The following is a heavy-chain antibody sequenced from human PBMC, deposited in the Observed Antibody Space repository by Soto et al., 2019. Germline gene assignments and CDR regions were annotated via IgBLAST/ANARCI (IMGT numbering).Heavy chain of an antibody. V-gene: IGHV6-1*01. D-gene: IGHD6-19*01. J-gene: IGHJ4*02. CDR3: ARGVAGSGFDL. CDR1: GDSVCSNTAA. Sequence: SQTLSRTCAISGDSVCSNTAAWNWIRSSPSRGLEWLGRTYYRSNWRHDYAVSVKSRITVNPDTSKNHFSLQLNSVTPDDTAVYYCARGVAGSGFDLWGQGTLVTVSS. CDR2: TYYRSNWRH.